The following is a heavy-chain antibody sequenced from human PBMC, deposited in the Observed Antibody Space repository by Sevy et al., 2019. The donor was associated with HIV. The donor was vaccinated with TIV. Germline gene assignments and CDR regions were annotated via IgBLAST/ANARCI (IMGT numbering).Heavy chain of an antibody. CDR1: GGTFSSYA. V-gene: IGHV1-69*13. CDR2: IIPIFGTA. D-gene: IGHD2-2*01. Sequence: SVKVSCKASGGTFSSYAISWVRQAPGQGLEWMGGIIPIFGTANYAQKFQGRVTITADESTSTAYMELSSLRSEDTAVYYCAGLGYCSSTSCPHYYYGMDVWGQGTTVTVSS. CDR3: AGLGYCSSTSCPHYYYGMDV. J-gene: IGHJ6*02.